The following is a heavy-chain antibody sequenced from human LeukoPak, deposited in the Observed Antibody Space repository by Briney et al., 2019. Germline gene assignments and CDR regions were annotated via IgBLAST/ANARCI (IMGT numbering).Heavy chain of an antibody. CDR1: GFAFSSYS. D-gene: IGHD5-18*01. J-gene: IGHJ5*02. Sequence: GGSLRLSCAHSGFAFSSYSMNWVRQAPGKGLEWISHIASSSSSIYYADTVKGRFTISRDNAKNSLYLQMNSLRAEDTAVYYCARVSTSMAPWGQGTLVTVSS. CDR2: IASSSSSI. CDR3: ARVSTSMAP. V-gene: IGHV3-48*01.